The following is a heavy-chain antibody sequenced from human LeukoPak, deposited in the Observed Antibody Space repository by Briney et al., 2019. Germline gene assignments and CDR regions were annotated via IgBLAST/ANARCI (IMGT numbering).Heavy chain of an antibody. Sequence: PGGSLRLSCAASGFTFSSYWMSWVRQAPGKGLEWVANIKQDGSEKYYVDSVKGRFTISRDNAKNSLYLQMNSLRAEDTAVYYCARGDGSGVATIGGDYWGQGTLVTVSS. V-gene: IGHV3-7*01. D-gene: IGHD5-12*01. CDR3: ARGDGSGVATIGGDY. CDR1: GFTFSSYW. CDR2: IKQDGSEK. J-gene: IGHJ4*02.